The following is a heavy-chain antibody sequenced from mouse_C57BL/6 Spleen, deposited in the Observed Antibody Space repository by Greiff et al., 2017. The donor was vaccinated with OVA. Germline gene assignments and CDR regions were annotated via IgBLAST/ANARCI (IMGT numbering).Heavy chain of an antibody. V-gene: IGHV1-26*01. CDR2: INPNNGGT. Sequence: EVQLQQSGPELVKPGASVKISCKASGYTFTDYYMNWVKQSHGKSLEWIGDINPNNGGTSYNQKFKGKATLTVDKSSSTAYMELRSLTSEDSAVYYCARGGGNYDPWYFDVWGTGTTVTVSS. CDR3: ARGGGNYDPWYFDV. J-gene: IGHJ1*03. D-gene: IGHD1-1*02. CDR1: GYTFTDYY.